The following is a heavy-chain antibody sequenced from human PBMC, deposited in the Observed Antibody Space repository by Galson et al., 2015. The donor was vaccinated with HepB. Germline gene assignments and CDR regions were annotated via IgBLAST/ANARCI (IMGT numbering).Heavy chain of an antibody. J-gene: IGHJ4*02. Sequence: SLRLSCAASGFTFSRYAMTWVRQAPGKGLEWISSITSNGGRTCYTHSVKGRFTISRDNSRNTVFLQLSSLRPEDTAVYYCAKDGIMVSNNPYQLHFWGQGTLVSVSS. D-gene: IGHD2-8*01. CDR2: ITSNGGRT. CDR3: AKDGIMVSNNPYQLHF. V-gene: IGHV3-23*01. CDR1: GFTFSRYA.